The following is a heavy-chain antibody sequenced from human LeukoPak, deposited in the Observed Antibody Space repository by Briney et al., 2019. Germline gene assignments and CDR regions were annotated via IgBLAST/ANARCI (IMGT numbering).Heavy chain of an antibody. J-gene: IGHJ5*02. Sequence: ASVKVSCKASGYTFTGYYMHWLRQAPGQGVEWMGWINPNSGGTNYAQKFQGRVTMTRDTSISTAYMELSRLRSDDTAVYYCARSSSPHGNWFDPWAQGTLVTVSS. CDR2: INPNSGGT. D-gene: IGHD6-6*01. CDR1: GYTFTGYY. CDR3: ARSSSPHGNWFDP. V-gene: IGHV1-2*02.